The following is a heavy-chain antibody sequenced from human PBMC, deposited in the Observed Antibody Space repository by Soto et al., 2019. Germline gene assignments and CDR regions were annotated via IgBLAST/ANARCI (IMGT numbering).Heavy chain of an antibody. V-gene: IGHV3-7*01. J-gene: IGHJ5*01. CDR2: INEDGSEM. D-gene: IGHD1-1*01. Sequence: GGSLRLSCVASGFIYNTYWMTWVRQAPGKGLEWVANINEDGSEMYYVDSVKGRLTISRDNAKNSMYLQMNSLRVEDTAVYHCARGVHWFDSWGQGTLVTVSS. CDR3: ARGVHWFDS. CDR1: GFIYNTYW.